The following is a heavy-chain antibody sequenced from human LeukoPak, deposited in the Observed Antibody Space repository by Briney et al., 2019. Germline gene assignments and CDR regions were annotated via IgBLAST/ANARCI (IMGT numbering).Heavy chain of an antibody. V-gene: IGHV3-30*18. CDR2: ISYDGSNK. CDR1: GFTFSSYG. CDR3: AKATAGGYTSFMDV. Sequence: GRSLRLSCAASGFTFSSYGMHWVRQAPGKGLEWVALISYDGSNKYYTDSMKGRFTISRDNSKNTLYLQMNSLRAEDTAVYYCAKATAGGYTSFMDVWGKGTTVTVSS. J-gene: IGHJ6*03. D-gene: IGHD3-10*01.